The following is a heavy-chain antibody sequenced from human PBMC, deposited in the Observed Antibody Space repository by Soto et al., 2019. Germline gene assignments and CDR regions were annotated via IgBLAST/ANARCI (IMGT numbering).Heavy chain of an antibody. Sequence: EVQLVESGGGLVQPGGSLKLSCAASGFTFSGSAMQWVRQASGKGLEWVGRIRTKTNDYATAYGASVKGRFTISRDDSQNTAYLQMNSLKIEDTAVYFCGCSSGWYRAVFWGQGTLVTVSS. CDR3: GCSSGWYRAVF. CDR1: GFTFSGSA. J-gene: IGHJ4*02. V-gene: IGHV3-73*02. D-gene: IGHD6-19*01. CDR2: IRTKTNDYAT.